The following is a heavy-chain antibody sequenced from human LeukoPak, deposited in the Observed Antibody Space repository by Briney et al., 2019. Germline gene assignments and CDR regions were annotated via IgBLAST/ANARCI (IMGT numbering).Heavy chain of an antibody. CDR1: GYSFTNHA. J-gene: IGHJ4*02. V-gene: IGHV1-18*01. D-gene: IGHD3-22*01. CDR3: ARDRYFDSGVYYYNLDF. CDR2: ISAYNGNT. Sequence: ASVKVSCKASGYSFTNHAINWLRQAPGQGLEWMGWISAYNGNTNYAQKFQGRVTMTTDTSTSTAYMELGSLRSDDTAVYFCARDRYFDSGVYYYNLDFWGQGTLVTVSS.